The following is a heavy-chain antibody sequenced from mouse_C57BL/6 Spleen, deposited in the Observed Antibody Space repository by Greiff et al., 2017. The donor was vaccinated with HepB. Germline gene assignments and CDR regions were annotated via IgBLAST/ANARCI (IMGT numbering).Heavy chain of an antibody. CDR1: GYTFTSYW. V-gene: IGHV1-69*01. CDR2: IDPSDSYT. J-gene: IGHJ2*01. D-gene: IGHD3-2*02. Sequence: VQLQQPGAELVMPGASVKLSCKASGYTFTSYWMHWVKQRPGQGLEWIGEIDPSDSYTNYNQKFKGKSTLTVDKSSSTAYMQLSSLTSEDSAVYYCARSAQATEFDYWGQGTTLTVSS. CDR3: ARSAQATEFDY.